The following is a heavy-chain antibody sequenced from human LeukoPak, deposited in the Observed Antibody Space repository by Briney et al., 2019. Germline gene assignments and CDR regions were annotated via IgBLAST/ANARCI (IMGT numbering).Heavy chain of an antibody. CDR2: ISSSSSTI. V-gene: IGHV3-48*01. CDR1: GFTFSSYS. J-gene: IGHJ6*02. D-gene: IGHD3-22*01. CDR3: ARAHRGYDSSGYYYSYYYYGMDV. Sequence: GGSLRLSCAASGFTFSSYSMNWVRQAPGKGLEWVSYISSSSSTIYHADSVKGRFTISRDNAKNSLYLQMNSLRAEDTAVYYCARAHRGYDSSGYYYSYYYYGMDVWGQGTTVTVSS.